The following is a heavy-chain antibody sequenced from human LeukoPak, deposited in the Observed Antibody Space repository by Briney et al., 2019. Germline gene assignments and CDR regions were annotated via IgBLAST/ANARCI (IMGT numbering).Heavy chain of an antibody. CDR1: GYTFTHQW. Sequence: GESLKISCKASGYTFTHQWIGWVRQKSGSGLEWMGIIYPRDSDTRYSPSFQGHVTIPADTSINTAYLEWGRLEASDTGIYYCARHSDVIGAIWGQGTLVTVSS. CDR2: IYPRDSDT. D-gene: IGHD3-10*01. CDR3: ARHSDVIGAI. J-gene: IGHJ4*02. V-gene: IGHV5-51*01.